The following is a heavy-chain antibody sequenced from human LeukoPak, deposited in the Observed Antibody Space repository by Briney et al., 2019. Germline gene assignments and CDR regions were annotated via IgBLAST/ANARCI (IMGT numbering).Heavy chain of an antibody. CDR1: GFTFSYYA. CDR3: AKDGGYCSGGSCTDAFDI. V-gene: IGHV3-23*01. D-gene: IGHD2-15*01. Sequence: GGTLRLSCAASGFTFSYYAMSWVRQAPGKGLEWVSVIGANGYSTYYTDSVKGRFTISRDNSKDTLYLQMNSLRPEDTAVYYCAKDGGYCSGGSCTDAFDIWGQGTMVTVSS. J-gene: IGHJ3*02. CDR2: IGANGYST.